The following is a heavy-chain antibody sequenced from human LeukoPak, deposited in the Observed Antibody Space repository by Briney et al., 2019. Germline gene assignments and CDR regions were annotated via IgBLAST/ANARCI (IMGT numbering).Heavy chain of an antibody. Sequence: VSVKVSCKASGYTFTGYYMHWVRQAPGQGLEWMGWINPNSGGTNYAQKFQGRVTMTRDTSISTAYMELSRLRSDDTAVYYCARDHYDSSGYGDYWGQGTLVTVSS. J-gene: IGHJ4*02. CDR1: GYTFTGYY. CDR2: INPNSGGT. D-gene: IGHD3-22*01. V-gene: IGHV1-2*02. CDR3: ARDHYDSSGYGDY.